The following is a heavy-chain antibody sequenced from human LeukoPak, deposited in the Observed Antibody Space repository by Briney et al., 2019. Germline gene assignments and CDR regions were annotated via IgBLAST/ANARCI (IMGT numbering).Heavy chain of an antibody. CDR3: ARGPPLRFLEWLKGVRYYYYGMDV. CDR1: GGSISSSSYY. D-gene: IGHD3-3*01. V-gene: IGHV4-39*07. J-gene: IGHJ6*02. CDR2: IYYSGST. Sequence: SETLSLTCTVSGGSISSSSYYWGWIRQPPGKGLEWIGSIYYSGSTYYNPSLKSRVTISVDTSKNQFSLKLSSVTAADTAVYYCARGPPLRFLEWLKGVRYYYYGMDVWGQGTTVTVSS.